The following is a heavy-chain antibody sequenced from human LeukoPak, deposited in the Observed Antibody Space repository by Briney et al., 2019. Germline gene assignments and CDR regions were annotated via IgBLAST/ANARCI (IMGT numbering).Heavy chain of an antibody. D-gene: IGHD2-15*01. CDR2: ISYDGSNY. CDR1: GFTFSSYD. J-gene: IGHJ4*02. V-gene: IGHV3-30*18. CDR3: AQDACGGSCYSFDS. Sequence: GGSLRLSRAASGFTFSSYDMHWVRQAPGKGLEWVALISYDGSNYHYADSVKGRFTVSRDNSKNTLYLQMNSLRPEDTAVYYCAQDACGGSCYSFDSWGQGTLVTVSS.